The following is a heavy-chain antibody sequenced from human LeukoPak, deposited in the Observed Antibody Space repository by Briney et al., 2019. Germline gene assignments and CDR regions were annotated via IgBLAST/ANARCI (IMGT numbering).Heavy chain of an antibody. V-gene: IGHV3-48*03. J-gene: IGHJ4*02. Sequence: GGSLRLSCAASGFTFSSYEMNWVRQAPGKGLEWVSYISSSGSTIYYADSVKGRFTISRDNSKNTLFLHMNSLRAEDTAVYSCAKGYYGSGSYGWFDYWGQGTLVTVSS. CDR1: GFTFSSYE. CDR2: ISSSGSTI. CDR3: AKGYYGSGSYGWFDY. D-gene: IGHD3-10*01.